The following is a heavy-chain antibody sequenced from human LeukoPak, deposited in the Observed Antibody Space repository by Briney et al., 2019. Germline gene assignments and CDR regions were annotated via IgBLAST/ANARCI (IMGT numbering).Heavy chain of an antibody. V-gene: IGHV4-34*01. D-gene: IGHD3-10*01. Sequence: PSETLSLTCAVYGGSFSGYYWSWIRQPPGKGLEWIGEINHSGSTNYNPSLRSRVTISVDTSKNQFSLRLSSVTAADTAVYYCARGLTMGAWGQGTMVTVSS. CDR2: INHSGST. CDR1: GGSFSGYY. J-gene: IGHJ3*01. CDR3: ARGLTMGA.